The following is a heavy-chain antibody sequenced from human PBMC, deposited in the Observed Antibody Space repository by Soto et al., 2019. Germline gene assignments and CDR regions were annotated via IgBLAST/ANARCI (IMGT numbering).Heavy chain of an antibody. J-gene: IGHJ4*02. V-gene: IGHV3-7*01. CDR2: IHGDGGKI. CDR3: ARDFYGGYTYGPGDY. CDR1: GFMFSAYW. D-gene: IGHD5-18*01. Sequence: EVQLVESGGGLVQQGGSLRLSCAASGFMFSAYWMSWVRQAPGKELEWVANIHGDGGKIYYVDSVKGRFTISRDNAKRSLYLQMNSLRAEDTAVYYCARDFYGGYTYGPGDYWGQGALVAVSS.